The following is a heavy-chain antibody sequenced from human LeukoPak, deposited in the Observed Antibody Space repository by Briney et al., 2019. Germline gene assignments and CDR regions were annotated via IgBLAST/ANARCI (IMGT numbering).Heavy chain of an antibody. Sequence: GGSLRLSCAASGFTFSSYAMTWVRQAPGKGLQWVSTIRATAGTTYYADSVQGRFTISRDNSKNTVFPQMNSLRAEDTAVYYCAKGGYTSHYDYWGQGTLVTVSS. J-gene: IGHJ4*02. CDR2: IRATAGTT. V-gene: IGHV3-23*01. CDR1: GFTFSSYA. CDR3: AKGGYTSHYDY. D-gene: IGHD5-12*01.